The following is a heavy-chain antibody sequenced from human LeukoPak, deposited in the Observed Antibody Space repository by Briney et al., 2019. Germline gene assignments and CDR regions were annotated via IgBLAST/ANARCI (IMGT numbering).Heavy chain of an antibody. V-gene: IGHV4-30-2*01. Sequence: PSQTLSLTCSVSKGSISSGGYYWSWIRQPPGKGLEWIGEINHSGSTNYNPSLKSRVTISVDTSKNQFSLKLSSVTAADTAVYYCARGLSSSGYYYGDHYWGQGTLVTVSS. CDR3: ARGLSSSGYYYGDHY. CDR2: INHSGST. D-gene: IGHD3-22*01. CDR1: KGSISSGGYY. J-gene: IGHJ4*02.